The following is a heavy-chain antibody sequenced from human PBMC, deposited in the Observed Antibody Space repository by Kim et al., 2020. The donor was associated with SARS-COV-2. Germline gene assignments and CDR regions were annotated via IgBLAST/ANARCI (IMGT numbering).Heavy chain of an antibody. CDR1: GYTFTSYY. CDR2: INPSRGST. V-gene: IGHV1-46*01. J-gene: IGHJ4*02. Sequence: ASVKVSCKASGYTFTSYYMHWVRQAPGQGLEWMGIINPSRGSTSYAQKFPGRVTMTRDTSTSTVYMELSSLRSEDTAVYYCARGLYYYDSSGMTLSWWGQGSRVTV. D-gene: IGHD3-22*01. CDR3: ARGLYYYDSSGMTLSW.